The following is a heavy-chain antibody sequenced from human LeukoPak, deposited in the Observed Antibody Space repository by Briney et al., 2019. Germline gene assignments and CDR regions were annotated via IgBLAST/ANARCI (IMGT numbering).Heavy chain of an antibody. CDR1: GGSISGHY. J-gene: IGHJ4*02. V-gene: IGHV4-4*07. D-gene: IGHD2-15*01. CDR2: ISSDGSS. CDR3: ARGPAGYGYFYY. Sequence: SETLSLTCTVSGGSISGHYWSWLRQPAGKGLEWIGHISSDGSSNYSASLKRRVTIPVNTSKNQCSLKQYSATAPDTAVFYRARGPAGYGYFYYWDQGTLVTVSS.